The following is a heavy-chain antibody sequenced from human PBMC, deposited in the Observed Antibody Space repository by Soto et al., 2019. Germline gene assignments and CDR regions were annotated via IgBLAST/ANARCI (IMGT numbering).Heavy chain of an antibody. V-gene: IGHV3-7*01. CDR2: IKQDGSKK. CDR3: ASGLWTFQH. J-gene: IGHJ1*01. D-gene: IGHD3-10*01. Sequence: EVQLVESGGGLVQPGGSLGLPLAPPGSTLRNFWRAWAGRVQGKGLEGVANIKQDGSKKYYVDSVKGRFTISRDNAKNSLYLQMNSLGAEDTAVYFCASGLWTFQHWGQGTLVTVSS. CDR1: GSTLRNFW.